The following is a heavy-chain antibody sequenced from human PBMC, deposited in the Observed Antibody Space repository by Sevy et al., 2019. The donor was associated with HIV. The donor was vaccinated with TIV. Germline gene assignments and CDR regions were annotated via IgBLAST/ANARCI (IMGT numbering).Heavy chain of an antibody. D-gene: IGHD2-15*01. CDR1: GYTFTSYG. V-gene: IGHV1-18*01. J-gene: IGHJ6*02. CDR3: ARRSGTATGYYYYGIDV. Sequence: ASVKVSCKASGYTFTSYGISWVRQAPGQGLEWMGWISAYNGNTNYAQKLQGRVTMTTDTSTSTAYMELRSLRSDDTAVYYCARRSGTATGYYYYGIDVWGQGTTVTVSS. CDR2: ISAYNGNT.